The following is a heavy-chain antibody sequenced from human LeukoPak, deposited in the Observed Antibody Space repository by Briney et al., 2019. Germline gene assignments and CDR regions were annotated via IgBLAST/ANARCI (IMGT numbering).Heavy chain of an antibody. D-gene: IGHD3-16*02. CDR2: IYHSGST. Sequence: PSQTLSLTCAVSGGSISSGGYSWSWIRQPPGKGLEWIGYIYHSGSTYYNPSLKSRVTISVDRSKNQFSLKLSSVTAADTAVYYCAGGGRMITFGEVIDNNWFDPWGQGTLVTVSS. CDR1: GGSISSGGYS. CDR3: AGGGRMITFGEVIDNNWFDP. V-gene: IGHV4-30-2*01. J-gene: IGHJ5*02.